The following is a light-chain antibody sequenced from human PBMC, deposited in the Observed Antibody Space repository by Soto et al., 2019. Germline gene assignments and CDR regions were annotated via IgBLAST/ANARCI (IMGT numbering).Light chain of an antibody. Sequence: EVVMTQSPATLSVSPGERVTFSCRASQSVTTNLAWYQHKPGQSPRLLISDASTGASGIPDRFSGGGSGTEFTLTISSLQSEDFVVYYCQQYNSWPPITFGQGTRLEIK. CDR3: QQYNSWPPIT. J-gene: IGKJ5*01. V-gene: IGKV3-15*01. CDR1: QSVTTN. CDR2: DAS.